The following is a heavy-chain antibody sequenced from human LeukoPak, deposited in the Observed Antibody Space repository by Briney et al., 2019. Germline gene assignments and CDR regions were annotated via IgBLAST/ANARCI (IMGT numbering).Heavy chain of an antibody. CDR3: AGGGGWPTYYMDV. Sequence: PSETLSLTCTVSGGSISSSGFYWSYIRQPAGKGLEWIGRIFTSGSTDYNPSLKSRVTISIDTSKNQFSLELSSVTAADTAVYYCAGGGGWPTYYMDVWGKGTTVTVSS. CDR2: IFTSGST. J-gene: IGHJ6*03. V-gene: IGHV4-61*02. D-gene: IGHD2-15*01. CDR1: GGSISSSGFY.